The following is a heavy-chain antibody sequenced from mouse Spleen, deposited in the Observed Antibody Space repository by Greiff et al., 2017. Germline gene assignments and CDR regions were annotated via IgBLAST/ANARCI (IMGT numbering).Heavy chain of an antibody. V-gene: IGHV3-8*02. CDR1: GDSITSGY. Sequence: EVQLQQSGPSLVKPSQTLSLTCSVTGDSITSGYWNWIRKFPGNKLEYMGYISYSGSTYYNPSLKSRISITRDTSKNQYYLQLNSVTTEDTATYYCARRGRGYWYFDVWGAGTTVTVSS. CDR3: ARRGRGYWYFDV. D-gene: IGHD1-1*02. J-gene: IGHJ1*01. CDR2: ISYSGST.